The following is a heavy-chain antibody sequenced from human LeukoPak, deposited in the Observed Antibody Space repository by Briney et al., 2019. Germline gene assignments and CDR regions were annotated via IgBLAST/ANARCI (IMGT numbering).Heavy chain of an antibody. V-gene: IGHV1-2*02. Sequence: ASVKVSCKASGYTFTGYYMHWVRQAPGQGLEWMGWINPNSGGTNYAQKFQGRVTMTTDTSTSTAYMELRSLRSDDTAVYYCARQGESSSWLAHPRFDEASWFDPWGQGTLVTVSS. CDR1: GYTFTGYY. CDR3: ARQGESSSWLAHPRFDEASWFDP. J-gene: IGHJ5*02. CDR2: INPNSGGT. D-gene: IGHD6-13*01.